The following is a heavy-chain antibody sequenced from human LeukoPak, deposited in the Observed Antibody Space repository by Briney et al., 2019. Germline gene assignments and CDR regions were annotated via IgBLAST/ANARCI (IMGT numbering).Heavy chain of an antibody. CDR3: TTYDILTGYPFDY. CDR2: IKSKTDGGTT. Sequence: GGSLRLSCAASGFTFSNAWMNWVRQAPGKGLEWVGRIKSKTDGGTTDYAAPVKGRFTISRDDSKNTLYLQMNSLKTEDTAVYYCTTYDILTGYPFDYWGQGTLVTVSS. CDR1: GFTFSNAW. J-gene: IGHJ4*02. V-gene: IGHV3-15*07. D-gene: IGHD3-9*01.